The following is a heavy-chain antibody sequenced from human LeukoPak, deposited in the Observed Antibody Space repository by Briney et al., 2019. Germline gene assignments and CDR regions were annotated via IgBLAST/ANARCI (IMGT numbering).Heavy chain of an antibody. D-gene: IGHD3-10*01. Sequence: GGSLRLSCAASGFTFSSYEMNWVRQAPGKGLEWVSYISSSGSTIYYADSVKGRFTISRDNAKNSLYLQMNSLRAEDTAVYYCARDSSLLWFGELNNWFDPWGQETLVTVSS. CDR3: ARDSSLLWFGELNNWFDP. J-gene: IGHJ5*02. CDR2: ISSSGSTI. V-gene: IGHV3-48*03. CDR1: GFTFSSYE.